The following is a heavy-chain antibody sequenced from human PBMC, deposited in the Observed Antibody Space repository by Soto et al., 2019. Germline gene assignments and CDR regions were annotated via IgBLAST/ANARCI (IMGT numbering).Heavy chain of an antibody. J-gene: IGHJ5*02. D-gene: IGHD2-2*01. V-gene: IGHV1-18*04. Sequence: ASVKVSCKASGYSFTSYGISWVRQAPGQGLEWMGWISAYNGNTNYAQKLQGRVTMTTDTSTSTAYMELRSLRSDDTAVYYCARADIVVVPAEGFDPWGQGTLVTVSS. CDR3: ARADIVVVPAEGFDP. CDR1: GYSFTSYG. CDR2: ISAYNGNT.